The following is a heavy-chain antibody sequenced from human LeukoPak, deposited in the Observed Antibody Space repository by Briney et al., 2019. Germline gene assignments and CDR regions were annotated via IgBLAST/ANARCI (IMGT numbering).Heavy chain of an antibody. D-gene: IGHD3-10*01. CDR3: TTDLITMVRGDAFDI. CDR2: IKSKTDGGTT. J-gene: IGHJ3*02. Sequence: SGGSLRLSCAASGFTFSSYSMNWVRQAPGKGLEWVGRIKSKTDGGTTDYAAPVKGRFTISRDDSKNTLYLQMNSLKTEDTAVYYCTTDLITMVRGDAFDIWGQGTMVTVSS. CDR1: GFTFSSYS. V-gene: IGHV3-15*01.